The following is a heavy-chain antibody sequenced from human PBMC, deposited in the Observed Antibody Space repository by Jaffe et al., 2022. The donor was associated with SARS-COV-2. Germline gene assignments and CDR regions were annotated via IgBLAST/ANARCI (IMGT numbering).Heavy chain of an antibody. CDR3: ARDRWDSWSGYPLLYGMDV. CDR2: ISYDGSNK. CDR1: EFTFSNYG. J-gene: IGHJ6*02. V-gene: IGHV3-30*03. Sequence: QVQLVESGGGVVQPGRSLRLSCAASEFTFSNYGMHWVRQAPGKGLEWVALISYDGSNKYYADSVKGRFTISRDNSKNMLYLQMNSLRAEDTAVYYCARDRWDSWSGYPLLYGMDVWGQGTTVTVSS. D-gene: IGHD3-3*01.